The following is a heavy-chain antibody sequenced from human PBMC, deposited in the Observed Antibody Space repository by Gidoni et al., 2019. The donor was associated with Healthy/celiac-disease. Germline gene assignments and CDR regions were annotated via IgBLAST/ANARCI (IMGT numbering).Heavy chain of an antibody. D-gene: IGHD5-12*01. CDR2: ISWDGGST. V-gene: IGHV3-43D*03. CDR3: AKDNGYSGYDYYFDY. J-gene: IGHJ4*02. Sequence: EVQLVASGGVVVQPGGSLRLSCAASGFTFDDYAMHWVRQAPGKGLEWVSLISWDGGSTYYADSVKGRFTISRDNSKNSLYLQMNSLRAEDTALYYCAKDNGYSGYDYYFDYWGQGTLVTVSS. CDR1: GFTFDDYA.